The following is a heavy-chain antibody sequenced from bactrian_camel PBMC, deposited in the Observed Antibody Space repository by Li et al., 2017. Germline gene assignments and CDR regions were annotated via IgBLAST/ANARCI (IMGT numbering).Heavy chain of an antibody. CDR1: GFTFSNYA. J-gene: IGHJ4*01. CDR3: TTAAVGRVPAE. V-gene: IGHV3S7*01. CDR2: ISTGGSTT. D-gene: IGHD5*01. Sequence: HVQLVESGGGLVQPGGSLRLSCVASGFTFSNYAMSWVRQAPGKGLQWVSSISTGGSTTYYTDSVKGRFTISRDDGRNTLYLQLAGLKTEDTAMYYCTTAAVGRVPAEWGRGTQVTVS.